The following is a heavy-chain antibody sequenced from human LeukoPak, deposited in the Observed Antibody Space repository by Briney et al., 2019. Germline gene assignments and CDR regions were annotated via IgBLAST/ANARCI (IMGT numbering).Heavy chain of an antibody. V-gene: IGHV3-30-3*01. Sequence: GGSLRLSCAASGFTFSDNYMSWIRQAPGKGLEWVAVVSYDGSNKYYADSVKGRFTISRDNSKNTLYLQMNSLRAEDTAVYYCARDQWVSDHSSSWYVFNYWGQGTLVTVSS. CDR3: ARDQWVSDHSSSWYVFNY. D-gene: IGHD6-13*01. CDR2: VSYDGSNK. CDR1: GFTFSDNY. J-gene: IGHJ4*02.